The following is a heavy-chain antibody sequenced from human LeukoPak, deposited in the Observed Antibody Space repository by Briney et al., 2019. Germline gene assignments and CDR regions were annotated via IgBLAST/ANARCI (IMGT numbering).Heavy chain of an antibody. CDR2: IYSGGST. D-gene: IGHD4-17*01. CDR3: PRGRYGDYYFDY. V-gene: IGHV3-53*01. J-gene: IGHJ4*02. Sequence: GGSLRLSCAASGFTVSSNYMSWVRQAPGKGLEWVSVIYSGGSTYYADSVKGRFTISRDNSKNTLYLQMNSLRAEDTAVYYCPRGRYGDYYFDYWGQGTLVTVSS. CDR1: GFTVSSNY.